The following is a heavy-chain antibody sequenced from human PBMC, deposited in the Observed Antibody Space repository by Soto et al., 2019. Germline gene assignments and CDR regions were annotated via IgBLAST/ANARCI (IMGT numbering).Heavy chain of an antibody. Sequence: QVQLQESGPGLVKPSETLSLTCTVSGGSISSYYWSWIRQPPGKGLEWIGYIYYSGSTNYNPSLKSRVTVSVDTSKNQFSLKLSSVPAADTAVYYCARPLFGRGNWFDPWGQGTLVTVSS. CDR3: ARPLFGRGNWFDP. V-gene: IGHV4-59*01. CDR1: GGSISSYY. J-gene: IGHJ5*02. CDR2: IYYSGST. D-gene: IGHD3-10*01.